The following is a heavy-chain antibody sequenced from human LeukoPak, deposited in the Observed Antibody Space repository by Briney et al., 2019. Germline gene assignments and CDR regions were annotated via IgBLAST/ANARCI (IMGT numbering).Heavy chain of an antibody. J-gene: IGHJ6*03. CDR3: ARAGDRIAAAGWGNFYYYYMDV. V-gene: IGHV3-20*04. Sequence: GGSLRLSCAASGFTFDDYGMSWVRQAPGKWLEWVSGINWNGGSTGYADSVKGRFTISRDNAKNSLYLQMNSLRAEDTALYYCARAGDRIAAAGWGNFYYYYMDVWGKGTTVTVSS. D-gene: IGHD6-13*01. CDR2: INWNGGST. CDR1: GFTFDDYG.